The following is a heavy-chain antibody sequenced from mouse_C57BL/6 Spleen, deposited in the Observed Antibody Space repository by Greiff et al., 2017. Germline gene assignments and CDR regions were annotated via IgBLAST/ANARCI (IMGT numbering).Heavy chain of an antibody. D-gene: IGHD4-1*01. CDR3: ARELTGTGVFDY. Sequence: EVQLQESEGGLVQPGSSMKLSCTASGFPFSDYYMAWVRQVPEKGLEWVANINYDGSSTYYLDSLKSRFIISRDNAKNILYLQMSSLKSEDTATYYCARELTGTGVFDYWGQGTTLTVSS. J-gene: IGHJ2*01. CDR2: INYDGSST. CDR1: GFPFSDYY. V-gene: IGHV5-16*01.